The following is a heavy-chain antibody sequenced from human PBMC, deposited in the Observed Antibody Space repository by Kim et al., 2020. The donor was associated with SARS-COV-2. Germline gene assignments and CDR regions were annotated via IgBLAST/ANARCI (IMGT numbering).Heavy chain of an antibody. J-gene: IGHJ4*02. Sequence: GGSLRLSCSASGFTFSSYAMHWVRQAPGKGLEYVSAISSNGGSTYYADSVKGRFTISRDNSKNTLYLQMSSLRAEDTAVYYCVKDCRSSSSHCMYYFDYWGQGTLVTVSS. V-gene: IGHV3-64D*06. CDR1: GFTFSSYA. CDR2: ISSNGGST. D-gene: IGHD6-6*01. CDR3: VKDCRSSSSHCMYYFDY.